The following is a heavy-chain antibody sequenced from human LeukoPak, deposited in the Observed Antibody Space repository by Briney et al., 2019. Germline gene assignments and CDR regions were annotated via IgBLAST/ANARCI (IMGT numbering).Heavy chain of an antibody. V-gene: IGHV3-66*01. Sequence: GGSLRLSCAASGFTFSSNYMSWVRQPPGKGLEWVSVIYSGGSTYYADSVKGRFTISRDNSKNTLYLQMNSLRAEDTAVYYCARDGSGSLKYYFDYWGQGTLVTVSS. D-gene: IGHD1-26*01. J-gene: IGHJ4*02. CDR2: IYSGGST. CDR1: GFTFSSNY. CDR3: ARDGSGSLKYYFDY.